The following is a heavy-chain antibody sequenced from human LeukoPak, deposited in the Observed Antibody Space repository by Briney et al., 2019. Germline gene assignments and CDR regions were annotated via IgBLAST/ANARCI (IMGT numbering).Heavy chain of an antibody. D-gene: IGHD3-22*01. Sequence: GGSLRLSCAASGFTFSSYAMSWVRQAPGKGLEWVSAISGSGGSTYYADSVKGRLTISRDNSKNTLYLQMNSLRAEHTAVYYCAKDQNYYDSSGYYSDFDYWGQGTLVTVSP. CDR2: ISGSGGST. CDR3: AKDQNYYDSSGYYSDFDY. V-gene: IGHV3-23*01. CDR1: GFTFSSYA. J-gene: IGHJ4*02.